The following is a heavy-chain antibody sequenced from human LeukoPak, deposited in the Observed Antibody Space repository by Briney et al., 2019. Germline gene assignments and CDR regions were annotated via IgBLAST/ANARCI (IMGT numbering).Heavy chain of an antibody. CDR1: GYTFTSYD. V-gene: IGHV1-8*01. J-gene: IGHJ6*02. CDR3: ARGDSSGFVYYYYYGMDV. CDR2: MNPNSGNT. D-gene: IGHD3-22*01. Sequence: ASVKVSCKASGYTFTSYDIIWVRQATGQGLEWMGWMNPNSGNTGYAQKFQGRVTMTRNTSISTAYMELSSLRSEDTAVYYCARGDSSGFVYYYYYGMDVWGQGTTVTVSS.